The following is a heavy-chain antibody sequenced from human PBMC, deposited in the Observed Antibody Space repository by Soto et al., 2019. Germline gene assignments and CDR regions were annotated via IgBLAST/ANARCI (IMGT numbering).Heavy chain of an antibody. D-gene: IGHD6-13*01. V-gene: IGHV3-74*01. CDR1: GFTFSDYW. Sequence: PGGSLRLSCAASGFTFSDYWMHWVRQAPGKGLEWVARIKSDGSTKNYADSVKGRFTISRDNAKNTLYLQMNSLRAEDTAVYYCARGGGIAAADALDYWGQGTLVTVSS. CDR3: ARGGGIAAADALDY. CDR2: IKSDGSTK. J-gene: IGHJ4*02.